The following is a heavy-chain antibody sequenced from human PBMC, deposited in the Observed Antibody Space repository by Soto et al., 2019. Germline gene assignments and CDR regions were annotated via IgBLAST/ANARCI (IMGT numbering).Heavy chain of an antibody. D-gene: IGHD6-6*01. CDR2: IKSDGSEK. CDR3: AIDLSIAARPVLDN. Sequence: EVQLVESGGGLVQFGGSLRLSCAASGFTFSSYWMNWVRQAPGKGLEWVANIKSDGSEKYYVDSVKGRFTISRDNAQNSLYLQMNSLGAEDTALYYFAIDLSIAARPVLDNWGQGTLVSFSS. J-gene: IGHJ4*02. CDR1: GFTFSSYW. V-gene: IGHV3-7*01.